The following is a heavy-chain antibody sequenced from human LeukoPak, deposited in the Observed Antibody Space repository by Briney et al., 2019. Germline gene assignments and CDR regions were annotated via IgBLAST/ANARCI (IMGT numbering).Heavy chain of an antibody. V-gene: IGHV3-7*01. CDR2: IKEDGSEK. CDR1: GFTFSNYA. CDR3: ARVSRPSFSTPNYYFDY. D-gene: IGHD2-2*01. Sequence: QPGGPLRLSCAASGFTFSNYAMSWVRQAPGKGLEWVANIKEDGSEKYYVDSVKGRFTISRDNAKNSLYLQMNSLRVGDTAVYYCARVSRPSFSTPNYYFDYWGQGTLVTVSS. J-gene: IGHJ4*02.